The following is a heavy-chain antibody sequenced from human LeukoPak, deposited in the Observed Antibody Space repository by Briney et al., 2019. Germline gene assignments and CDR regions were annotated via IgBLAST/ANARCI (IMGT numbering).Heavy chain of an antibody. CDR3: AKPSSGSYYSPFDY. CDR2: IWSDSTNK. Sequence: AGGSLRLSCAASGFTFSTYAMHWVRQAPGKGLEWVAVIWSDSTNKYYADSVKGRFTISRDNSKNTLYLQMNSLRAEDTAVYYCAKPSSGSYYSPFDYWGQGTLVTVSS. D-gene: IGHD3-10*01. CDR1: GFTFSTYA. V-gene: IGHV3-30*02. J-gene: IGHJ4*02.